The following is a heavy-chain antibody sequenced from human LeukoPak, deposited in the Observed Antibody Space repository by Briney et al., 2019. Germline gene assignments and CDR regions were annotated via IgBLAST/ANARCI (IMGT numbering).Heavy chain of an antibody. CDR1: TFTFSIYA. CDR3: ANDYLVVVPAANYDFWSGYYDY. J-gene: IGHJ4*02. D-gene: IGHD3-3*01. Sequence: GGSLRLSCAASTFTFSIYAMSWVRHAPGKWLEWVSAISGSGGSTFYADSGKGRFTISRDNSKNTLYLQMNSLRGEDTAVYSCANDYLVVVPAANYDFWSGYYDYWGQGTLVTVSS. CDR2: ISGSGGST. V-gene: IGHV3-23*01.